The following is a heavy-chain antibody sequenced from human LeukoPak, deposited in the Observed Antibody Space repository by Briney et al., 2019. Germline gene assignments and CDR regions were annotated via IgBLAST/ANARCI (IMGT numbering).Heavy chain of an antibody. J-gene: IGHJ4*02. V-gene: IGHV3-21*01. D-gene: IGHD6-6*01. CDR1: GFTFSSHN. CDR3: APGSIATRPTFFEY. Sequence: PGGSLRLSCAASGFTFSSHNINWVRQAPGKGLEWVSSISSTGTYIYYADSVKGRFTISRDNAKNSLYLQMDSLRDEDTAVYYCAPGSIATRPTFFEYWGPGTLVTVSS. CDR2: ISSTGTYI.